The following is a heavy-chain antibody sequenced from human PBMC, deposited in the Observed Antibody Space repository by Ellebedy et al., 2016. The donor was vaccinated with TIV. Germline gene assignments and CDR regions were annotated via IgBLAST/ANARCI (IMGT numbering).Heavy chain of an antibody. CDR2: IYATGST. J-gene: IGHJ5*02. CDR1: GDYISRSNW. Sequence: SETLSLTCGVSGDYISRSNWWSWVRQPPGKGLEWIGTIYATGSTYYNPSLTSRVTISADTSKNQFSLRLSSVTAADTAVYYCARWFGELLYVRWFDPWGQGTLVTVSS. D-gene: IGHD3-10*01. V-gene: IGHV4-4*02. CDR3: ARWFGELLYVRWFDP.